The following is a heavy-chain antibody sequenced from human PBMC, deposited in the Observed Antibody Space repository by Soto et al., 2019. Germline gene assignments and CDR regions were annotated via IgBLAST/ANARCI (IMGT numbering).Heavy chain of an antibody. CDR1: GFTFRDYY. CDR2: ISSGGSSK. V-gene: IGHV3-11*01. D-gene: IGHD2-15*01. J-gene: IGHJ6*02. Sequence: QEQLVESGGGLVKPGGSLRLSCEASGFTFRDYYMSWIRQAPGKGLEWISYISSGGSSKFYTESVKGRFTISRDIAKNSLYLQMDCLRVEDTGVYFCAKRGPLNNIEVVPDYFGLDVWGQGTTVTVSS. CDR3: AKRGPLNNIEVVPDYFGLDV.